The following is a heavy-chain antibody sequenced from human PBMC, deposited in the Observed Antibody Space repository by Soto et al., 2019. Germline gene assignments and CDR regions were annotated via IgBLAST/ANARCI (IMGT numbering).Heavy chain of an antibody. CDR1: GFTFSYCA. V-gene: IGHV3-23*01. Sequence: EVQLLESGGGLVQPGGSLRLSCTASGFTFSYCAMTWVRQTPGKGLEWVATITGSGDRTSYSDSVGGRFTISRDNSNNSLYLQMNSLRAEDTALYYCAKIHHWWSLRSDYFGLGTLVTVSS. J-gene: IGHJ4*02. CDR2: ITGSGDRT. CDR3: AKIHHWWSLRSDY. D-gene: IGHD3-16*01.